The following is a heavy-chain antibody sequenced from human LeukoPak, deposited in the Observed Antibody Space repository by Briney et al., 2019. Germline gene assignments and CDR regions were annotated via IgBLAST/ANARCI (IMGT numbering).Heavy chain of an antibody. Sequence: GGSLRLSCAASGFTFSSYAMHWVRQAPGKGLEWVAVISYDGSNKYYADSVKGRFTISRDNSKNTLYLQMNSLRAEDTAVYYCAREGVERYGSGSYDAYYFDYWGQGTLVTVSS. D-gene: IGHD3-10*01. CDR1: GFTFSSYA. V-gene: IGHV3-30*04. CDR2: ISYDGSNK. J-gene: IGHJ4*02. CDR3: AREGVERYGSGSYDAYYFDY.